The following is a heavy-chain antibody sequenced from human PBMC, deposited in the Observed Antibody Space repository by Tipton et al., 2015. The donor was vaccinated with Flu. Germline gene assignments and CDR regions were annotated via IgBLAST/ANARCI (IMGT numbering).Heavy chain of an antibody. CDR2: IYPSGGGT. J-gene: IGHJ6*02. Sequence: QLVQSGTEVRKPGASVKLSCKASGYTFSNYNMHWVRQAPGQGLEWMGMIYPSGGGTRYAQKFQGRVTVTRDKSTSTVYMELSSLTSDDTAVYYCARVISAAAGTVDGMDVWGQGTTVTVSS. V-gene: IGHV1-46*01. CDR3: ARVISAAAGTVDGMDV. CDR1: GYTFSNYN. D-gene: IGHD6-13*01.